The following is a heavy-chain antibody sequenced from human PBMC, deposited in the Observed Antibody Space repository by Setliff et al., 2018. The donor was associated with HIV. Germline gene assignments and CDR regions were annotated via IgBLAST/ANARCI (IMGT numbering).Heavy chain of an antibody. CDR2: IFTSGST. D-gene: IGHD3-22*01. CDR3: ASFYYGHCDY. CDR1: GGSISSYH. J-gene: IGHJ4*02. Sequence: SETLSLTCTVSGGSISSYHWSWIRQPPGKGLEWTGYIFTSGSTNYNPSLKSRVTISVDTSKNQFSLKLSSVTAADTAVYYCASFYYGHCDYWGQGTLVTVS. V-gene: IGHV4-4*08.